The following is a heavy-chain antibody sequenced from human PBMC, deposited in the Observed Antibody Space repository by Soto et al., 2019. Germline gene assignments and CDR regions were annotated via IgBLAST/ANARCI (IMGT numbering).Heavy chain of an antibody. CDR2: INAGSADI. D-gene: IGHD2-21*01. V-gene: IGHV1-3*01. CDR3: ASRGAAGIHFAS. Sequence: ASVKVSCKASGYTFTTYALHWVRQAPGQRLEWMGWINAGSADIKYSQKFQGRVTITRDTSASTVYMELSSLRSEDTAVYYCASRGAAGIHFASWGQGALVRVSS. J-gene: IGHJ1*01. CDR1: GYTFTTYA.